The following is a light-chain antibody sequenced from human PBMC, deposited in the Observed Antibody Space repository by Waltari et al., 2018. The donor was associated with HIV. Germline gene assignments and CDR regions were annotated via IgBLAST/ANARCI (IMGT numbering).Light chain of an antibody. CDR3: CSYTSSGPRYVL. CDR2: NVN. V-gene: IGLV2-14*03. J-gene: IGLJ2*01. Sequence: QSALTQPASVSGSLGQSITISCTGTSGDVGGFNFSPWYQQHPGKAPKLIIYNVNSRPSGVSIRFSGSRSANTASLTISGLQAEDEADYFCCSYTSSGPRYVLFGGGTRLTVL. CDR1: SGDVGGFNF.